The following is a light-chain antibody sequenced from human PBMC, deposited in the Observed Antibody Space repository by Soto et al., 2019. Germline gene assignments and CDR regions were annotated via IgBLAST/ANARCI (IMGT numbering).Light chain of an antibody. Sequence: QSALTQPASVSGSPGQSITISCTGTSSDVGGYNYVSWYQHHPGKVPKLMIYEVTNRPSGVSNRFSGSKSGNTASLTISGLQAEDEADYYCSSYTSSNTFVVFGGGTKLTVL. J-gene: IGLJ2*01. CDR3: SSYTSSNTFVV. CDR2: EVT. V-gene: IGLV2-14*01. CDR1: SSDVGGYNY.